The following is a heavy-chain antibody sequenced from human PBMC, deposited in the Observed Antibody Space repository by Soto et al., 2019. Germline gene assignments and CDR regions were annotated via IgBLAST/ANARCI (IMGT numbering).Heavy chain of an antibody. D-gene: IGHD2-2*01. J-gene: IGHJ6*02. CDR3: ASPNQYHQSGCDYGMVV. V-gene: IGHV3-21*01. CDR2: IRSSSSYI. CDR1: GFTFSRYS. Sequence: EVQLVESGGGLVKPGGCLRLSCAASGFTFSRYSMNWVRQAPGKGLEWVSSIRSSSSYIYYADSVKGRFTISRDIAKNSLYLQMNSLRAEDTCVYYCASPNQYHQSGCDYGMVVWGQGTTVTFSS.